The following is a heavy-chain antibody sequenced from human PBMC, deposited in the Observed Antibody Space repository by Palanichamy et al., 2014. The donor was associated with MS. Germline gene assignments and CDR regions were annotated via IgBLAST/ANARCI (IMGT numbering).Heavy chain of an antibody. J-gene: IGHJ4*02. V-gene: IGHV3-7*01. CDR3: ARGGRGFGEETRAFDY. D-gene: IGHD3-10*01. CDR1: GFTFSSYW. Sequence: EAQLVESGGGLVQPGGSLRLSCAASGFTFSSYWMSWVRQAPGKGLEWVANIKQDGSEKYYVDSVKGRFTISRDNAKNSLYLQMNSLRAEDTAVYYCARGGRGFGEETRAFDYWGQGTLVTVSS. CDR2: IKQDGSEK.